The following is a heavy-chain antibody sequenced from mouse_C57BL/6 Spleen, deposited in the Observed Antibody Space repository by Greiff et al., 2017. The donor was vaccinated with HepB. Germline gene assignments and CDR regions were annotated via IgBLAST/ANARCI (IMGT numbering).Heavy chain of an antibody. D-gene: IGHD1-1*01. J-gene: IGHJ3*01. Sequence: QVQLQQSGAELMRPGASVKLSCKATGYTFTGYWIEWVKQRPGHGLEWIGEILPGSGSTNYNEKFKGKATFTADTSSNTAYMQLSSLTTEDSAIYYCARSGYYYGSSYGRFAYWGQGTLVTVSA. CDR3: ARSGYYYGSSYGRFAY. CDR1: GYTFTGYW. V-gene: IGHV1-9*01. CDR2: ILPGSGST.